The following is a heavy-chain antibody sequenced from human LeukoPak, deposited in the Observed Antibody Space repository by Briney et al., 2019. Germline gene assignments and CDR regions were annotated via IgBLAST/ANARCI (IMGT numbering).Heavy chain of an antibody. J-gene: IGHJ6*03. CDR1: GYTFSSYA. V-gene: IGHV1-69*13. CDR3: ATHEANYYYYYYMDV. CDR2: IIPIFGTV. Sequence: ASVKVSCKASGYTFSSYAISWVRQAPGQGLEWMGGIIPIFGTVNYAQKFQGRVTITADESASTAYMGLSSLRSEDTAVYYCATHEANYYYYYYMDVWGKGTTVTVSS.